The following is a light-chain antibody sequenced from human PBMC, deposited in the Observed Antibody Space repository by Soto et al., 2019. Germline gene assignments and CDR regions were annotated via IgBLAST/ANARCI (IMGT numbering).Light chain of an antibody. V-gene: IGLV2-14*03. CDR3: SSYTTSSTYV. J-gene: IGLJ1*01. CDR1: SSDVGAYNY. CDR2: HVS. Sequence: QSVLTQPASVSGSPGQSIAISCTGTSSDVGAYNYVSWYQQHPGKAPKLMIYHVSNRPSGVSDRFSGSKSDNTASLTSSGLQAEDEADYYCSSYTTSSTYVFGTGTKLTVL.